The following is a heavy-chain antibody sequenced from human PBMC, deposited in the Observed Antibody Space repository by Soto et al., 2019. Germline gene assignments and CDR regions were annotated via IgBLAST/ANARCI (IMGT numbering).Heavy chain of an antibody. CDR1: GDTFSSYA. V-gene: IGHV1-69*13. D-gene: IGHD2-2*01. CDR2: IIPFFDTA. J-gene: IGHJ6*02. Sequence: SVKVSCKASGDTFSSYAISWVRQAPGQGLEWMGGIIPFFDTANYAQQFQGRVKITADESTSTAYMELSSLRSEDTAVYYCARHDCISSSCYYYYYYVMDVWG. CDR3: ARHDCISSSCYYYYYYVMDV.